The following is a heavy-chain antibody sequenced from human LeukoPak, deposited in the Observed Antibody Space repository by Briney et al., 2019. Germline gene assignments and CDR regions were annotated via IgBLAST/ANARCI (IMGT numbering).Heavy chain of an antibody. CDR2: IYFSGST. CDR3: ARGYSSGWYYDY. D-gene: IGHD6-19*01. V-gene: IGHV4-59*01. Sequence: SETLSLTCYVSNGSMTNYFWSWIRQPPGKGLEWIGYIYFSGSTNYSPSLKSRVTMLLDTSKNQFSLKLSSVTAADTAVYYCARGYSSGWYYDYWGQGTLVTVSS. J-gene: IGHJ4*02. CDR1: NGSMTNYF.